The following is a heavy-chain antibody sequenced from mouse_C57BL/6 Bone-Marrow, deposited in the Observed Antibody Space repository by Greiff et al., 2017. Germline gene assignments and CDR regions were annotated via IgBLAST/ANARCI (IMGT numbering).Heavy chain of an antibody. CDR1: GYTFTDSY. J-gene: IGHJ3*01. CDR3: ARRDYGSSSWFAY. D-gene: IGHD1-1*01. Sequence: EVQLQQSGPELVKPGASVKMSCKASGYTFTDSYMHWVKQSPGQSLAWIGYLNPNNGGTSSTQQFKGKATLTVDKSSSTAYMERRSLTSEDSAVYDCARRDYGSSSWFAYWGQGTLVTVSA. V-gene: IGHV1-26*01. CDR2: LNPNNGGT.